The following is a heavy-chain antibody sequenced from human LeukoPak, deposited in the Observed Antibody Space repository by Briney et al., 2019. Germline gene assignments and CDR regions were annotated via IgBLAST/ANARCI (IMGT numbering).Heavy chain of an antibody. J-gene: IGHJ4*02. V-gene: IGHV4-59*01. D-gene: IGHD3-10*01. Sequence: PSETLSLTCTVSGGSISSYYWSWIRQPPGKGLEWIGYIYYSGSTNYNPSLKSRVTISVDTSKNQFSLKLSSVTAADTAVYYCGGGMRDYYGLDYWGQGFLVTVSS. CDR3: GGGMRDYYGLDY. CDR2: IYYSGST. CDR1: GGSISSYY.